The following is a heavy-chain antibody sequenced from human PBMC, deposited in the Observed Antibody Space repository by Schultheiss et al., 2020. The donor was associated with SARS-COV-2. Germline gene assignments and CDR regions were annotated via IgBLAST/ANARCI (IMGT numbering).Heavy chain of an antibody. CDR2: INHSGST. Sequence: SETLSLTCTVSGGSISSGGYYWSWIRQPPGKGLEWIGEINHSGSTNYNPSLKSRVTISVDKSKNQFSLKLSSVTAADTAVYYCARVYCSGGSCYLDAFDIWGQGRMVTVSS. D-gene: IGHD2-15*01. CDR1: GGSISSGGYY. CDR3: ARVYCSGGSCYLDAFDI. J-gene: IGHJ3*02. V-gene: IGHV4-39*07.